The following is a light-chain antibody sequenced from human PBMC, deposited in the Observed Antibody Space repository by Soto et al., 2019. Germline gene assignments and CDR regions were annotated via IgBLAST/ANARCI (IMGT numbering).Light chain of an antibody. CDR3: SSYTSTSTLYV. CDR1: SSDVGSYNY. CDR2: DVS. V-gene: IGLV2-14*01. J-gene: IGLJ1*01. Sequence: QSALPRPAPVSVSPGQSITISCHGTSSDVGSYNYVSWYQQHPAKAPKLIIYDVSNRPSGVSNRFSGSKSGNTASLTISGLQAEDEADYYCSSYTSTSTLYVFGSGTKVTVL.